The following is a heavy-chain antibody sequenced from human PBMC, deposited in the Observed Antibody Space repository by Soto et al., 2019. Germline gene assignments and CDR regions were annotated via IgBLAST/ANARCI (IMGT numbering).Heavy chain of an antibody. CDR2: LYYGRSA. CDR1: GDSISSYY. D-gene: IGHD3-22*01. CDR3: ALRSMAVVPEY. J-gene: IGHJ4*02. Sequence: QVQLQESGPSLVKPSETLSLTCAVSGDSISSYYCMWIRQPPGKGLESIGYLYYGRSANYNPSLQSRVTVSRDTSPNQCSLTLSSMTAADTAVYYCALRSMAVVPEYWGQGTLVTVSS. V-gene: IGHV4-59*01.